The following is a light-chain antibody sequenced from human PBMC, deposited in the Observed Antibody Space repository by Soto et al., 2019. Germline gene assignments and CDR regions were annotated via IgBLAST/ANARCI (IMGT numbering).Light chain of an antibody. V-gene: IGLV2-8*01. CDR2: NVN. Sequence: QSALTQPPSASGSPGQSVAISCSGTSSDVGGYNYVSWYQQHPGKAPKLMLYNVNKRPSGVPDRFSDSKSGNTASLTVSGLQAEDEADYNSISYAGINNPAFGGGTKLTVL. CDR3: ISYAGINNPA. J-gene: IGLJ2*01. CDR1: SSDVGGYNY.